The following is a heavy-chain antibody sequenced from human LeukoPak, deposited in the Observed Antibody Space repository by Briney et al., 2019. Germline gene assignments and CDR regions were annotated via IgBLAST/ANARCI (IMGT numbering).Heavy chain of an antibody. CDR2: IYTGGTT. V-gene: IGHV3-53*01. CDR1: GFTVRTNY. J-gene: IGHJ4*02. D-gene: IGHD6-25*01. CDR3: ARAGSADSFDY. Sequence: GGSLRLSCAVSGFTVRTNYMTWVRQAPGKGLEWVSLIYTGGTTYYADSVRGRFTISRDNSKNTLYLQMNSLRAEDTAVYYCARAGSADSFDYWGQGTLVTVSP.